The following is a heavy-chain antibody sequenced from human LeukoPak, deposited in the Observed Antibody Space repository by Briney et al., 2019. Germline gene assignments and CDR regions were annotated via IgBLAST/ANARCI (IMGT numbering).Heavy chain of an antibody. J-gene: IGHJ4*02. CDR3: ARDHGVTMIVVVGFDY. Sequence: SQTLSLTCTVSGGSVTSGNYYWNWIRQPAGKGLEWIGRIYTNGGASYNPSLKSRVTISVDTSKNQFSLKLSSVTAADTAVYYCARDHGVTMIVVVGFDYWGQGTLVTVSS. D-gene: IGHD3-22*01. CDR1: GGSVTSGNYY. CDR2: IYTNGGA. V-gene: IGHV4-61*02.